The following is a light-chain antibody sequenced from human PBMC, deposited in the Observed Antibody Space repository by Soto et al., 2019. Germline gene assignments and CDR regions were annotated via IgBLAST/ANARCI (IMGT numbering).Light chain of an antibody. V-gene: IGKV3-15*01. J-gene: IGKJ5*01. CDR2: GAS. Sequence: EIVLTQSPATLSLSPGERATLSCRASQSVISYLAWYQQTPGQAPRLLIYGASTRATGIPARFSGSGSGTEFTLTISSLQSEDFAVYYCQQYNNWPPITFGQGTRREIK. CDR1: QSVISY. CDR3: QQYNNWPPIT.